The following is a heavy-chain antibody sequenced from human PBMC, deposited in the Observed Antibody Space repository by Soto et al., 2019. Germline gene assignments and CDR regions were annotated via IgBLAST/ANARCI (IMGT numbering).Heavy chain of an antibody. CDR2: INHSGST. D-gene: IGHD4-4*01. J-gene: IGHJ6*03. CDR1: GGSFSGYY. V-gene: IGHV4-34*01. Sequence: QVQLQQWGAGLLKPSETLSLTCAVYGGSFSGYYWSWIRQPPGKGLEWIGDINHSGSTNYNPSLKSRVTISVDTSKNQFSLKLSSVTAADTAVYYCARRASVTTFEYYYMDVWGKGTTVTVSS. CDR3: ARRASVTTFEYYYMDV.